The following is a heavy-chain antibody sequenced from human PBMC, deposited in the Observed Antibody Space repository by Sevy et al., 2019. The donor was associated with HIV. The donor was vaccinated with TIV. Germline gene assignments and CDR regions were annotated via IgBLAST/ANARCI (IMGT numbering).Heavy chain of an antibody. V-gene: IGHV1-69*13. J-gene: IGHJ6*02. CDR3: ASSYYESSGYSPLYYYGMDV. D-gene: IGHD3-22*01. CDR1: GGTFSNYA. CDR2: FIPMFDTA. Sequence: ASVKVSCKASGGTFSNYAISWVRQAPGQGLEWMGGFIPMFDTANSAQKFQGRVTLTADGSTSTAYMELSSLRSEDTGVYYCASSYYESSGYSPLYYYGMDVWGQGTTVTVSS.